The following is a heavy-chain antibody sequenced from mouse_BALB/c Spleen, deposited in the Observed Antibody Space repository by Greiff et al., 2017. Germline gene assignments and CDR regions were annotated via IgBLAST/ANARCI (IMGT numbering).Heavy chain of an antibody. V-gene: IGHV5-4*02. J-gene: IGHJ3*01. D-gene: IGHD2-1*01. CDR1: GFTFSDYY. CDR3: ARDQGIYYGNYVRFAY. CDR2: ISDGGSYT. Sequence: EVKLMESGGGLVKPGGSLKLSCAASGFTFSDYYMYWVRQTPEKRLEWVATISDGGSYTYYPDSVKGRFTISRDNAKNNLYLQMSRLKSEDTAMYYCARDQGIYYGNYVRFAYWGQGTLVTVSA.